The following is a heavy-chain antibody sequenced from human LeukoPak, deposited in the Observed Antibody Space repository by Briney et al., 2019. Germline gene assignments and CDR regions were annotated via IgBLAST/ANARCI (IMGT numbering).Heavy chain of an antibody. Sequence: PGGSLRLSCAASGFTFSSYAMSWVRQAPGKGLEWVSAISGSGGSTYYADSVKGRFTISRDNSKNTLYLQMNSLRAEDTAVYYCAKDNFGSGSYYPGAFDIWGQGTMVTVSS. D-gene: IGHD3-10*01. CDR2: ISGSGGST. CDR1: GFTFSSYA. J-gene: IGHJ3*02. CDR3: AKDNFGSGSYYPGAFDI. V-gene: IGHV3-23*01.